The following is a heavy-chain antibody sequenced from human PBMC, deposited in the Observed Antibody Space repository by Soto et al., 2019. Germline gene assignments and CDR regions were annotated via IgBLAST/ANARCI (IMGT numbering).Heavy chain of an antibody. Sequence: GASVKVSCKASGYTFTGYYMHWVRQAPGQGLEWMGWINPNSGGTNYAQKFQGWVTMTRDTSISTAYMELSRLRSDDTAVYYCARGSMYSSSSGLPYFDYWGQGTLVTVSS. D-gene: IGHD6-6*01. J-gene: IGHJ4*02. V-gene: IGHV1-2*04. CDR2: INPNSGGT. CDR3: ARGSMYSSSSGLPYFDY. CDR1: GYTFTGYY.